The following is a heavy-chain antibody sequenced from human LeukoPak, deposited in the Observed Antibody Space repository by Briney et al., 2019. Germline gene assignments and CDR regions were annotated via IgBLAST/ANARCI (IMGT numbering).Heavy chain of an antibody. CDR2: IYYSGST. V-gene: IGHV4-59*08. Sequence: SETLSLTCTVSGGSISSYYWSWIRQPPGKGLEWIGYIYYSGSTNYNPSLKSRVTISVDTSKNQFSLKLSSVTAADTAVYYCARLPYCSGGSCRDYWGQGTLATVSS. D-gene: IGHD2-15*01. CDR1: GGSISSYY. CDR3: ARLPYCSGGSCRDY. J-gene: IGHJ4*02.